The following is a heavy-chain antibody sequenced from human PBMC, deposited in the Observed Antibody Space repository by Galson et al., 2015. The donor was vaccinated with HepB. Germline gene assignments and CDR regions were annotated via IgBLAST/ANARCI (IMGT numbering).Heavy chain of an antibody. V-gene: IGHV3-7*01. CDR1: GFTFSDYW. CDR2: IKQDGSVK. Sequence: SLRLSCAASGFTFSDYWMNWVRQVPGKGLEWVANIKQDGSVKYYLDSVKGRFTISRDNAKNSVFLQMNSLRAEDTALYYCVRAVGGAASYWGQGTLVTVSS. D-gene: IGHD2-15*01. CDR3: VRAVGGAASY. J-gene: IGHJ4*02.